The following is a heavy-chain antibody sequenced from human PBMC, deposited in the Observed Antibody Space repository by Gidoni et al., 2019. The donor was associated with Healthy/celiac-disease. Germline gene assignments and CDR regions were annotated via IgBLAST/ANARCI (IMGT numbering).Heavy chain of an antibody. CDR2: ISGSGGST. Sequence: EVQLLESGGGLVQPGGSLRLSCAASGFTFSSYAMSWVRQAPGKGLEWVSAISGSGGSTYYADSVKGRFTISRDNSKNTLYLQMNSLRAEDTAVYYCAKDPVAAAGTYYYYMDVWGKGTTVTVSS. CDR1: GFTFSSYA. CDR3: AKDPVAAAGTYYYYMDV. J-gene: IGHJ6*03. V-gene: IGHV3-23*01. D-gene: IGHD6-13*01.